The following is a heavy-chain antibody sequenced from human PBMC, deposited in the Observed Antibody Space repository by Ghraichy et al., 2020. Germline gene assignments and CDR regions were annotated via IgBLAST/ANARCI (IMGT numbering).Heavy chain of an antibody. CDR2: IIPIFGTA. CDR3: ARDHDPITPMTYDILTGYYLYYFDY. J-gene: IGHJ4*02. Sequence: SVKVSCKASGGTFSSYAISWVRQAPGQGLEWMGGIIPIFGTANYAQKFQGRVTITADKSTSTAYMELSSLESEDTAVYSCARDHDPITPMTYDILTGYYLYYFDYWGQGTLVTVSS. CDR1: GGTFSSYA. D-gene: IGHD3-9*01. V-gene: IGHV1-69*06.